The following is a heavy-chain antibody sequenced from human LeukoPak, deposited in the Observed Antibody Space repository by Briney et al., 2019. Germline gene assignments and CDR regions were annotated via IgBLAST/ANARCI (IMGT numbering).Heavy chain of an antibody. D-gene: IGHD3-10*01. CDR2: IIPIFGTA. Sequence: SVKVSCKASGYTFTSYYMHWVRQAPGQGLEWMGGIIPIFGTANYAQKFQGRVAITADESTSTAYMELSSLRSEDTAVYYCARFGELSYNWFDPWGQGTLVTVSS. CDR1: GYTFTSYY. V-gene: IGHV1-69*13. CDR3: ARFGELSYNWFDP. J-gene: IGHJ5*02.